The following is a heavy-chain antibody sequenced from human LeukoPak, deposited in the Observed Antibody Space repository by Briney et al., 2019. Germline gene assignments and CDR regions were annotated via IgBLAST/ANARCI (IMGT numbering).Heavy chain of an antibody. V-gene: IGHV3-9*03. CDR2: ISWNSDNI. J-gene: IGHJ6*03. D-gene: IGHD3-16*01. CDR1: GFIFHDYA. Sequence: GGSLRLSCAASGFIFHDYAMHWVRQAPGKGLEWVLAISWNSDNIDYADSVKGRFTISRDNDKNSLYLEMNSLRAEDMALYYCVKSGGYYYMDAWGKGTTVIVSS. CDR3: VKSGGYYYMDA.